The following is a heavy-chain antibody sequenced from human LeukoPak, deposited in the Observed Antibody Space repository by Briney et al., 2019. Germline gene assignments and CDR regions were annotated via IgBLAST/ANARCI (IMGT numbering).Heavy chain of an antibody. J-gene: IGHJ3*02. CDR1: GFTFSSYA. CDR3: AKGGYYYDSSHAFDI. D-gene: IGHD3-22*01. V-gene: IGHV3-23*01. Sequence: GGSLRLSCAASGFTFSSYAMSWVRQAPGKGLEWVSAISGSGGSTFYADSVKGRFTISRDNSKNTLYLQMNSLRAEDTAVYYCAKGGYYYDSSHAFDIWGQGTMVTVSS. CDR2: ISGSGGST.